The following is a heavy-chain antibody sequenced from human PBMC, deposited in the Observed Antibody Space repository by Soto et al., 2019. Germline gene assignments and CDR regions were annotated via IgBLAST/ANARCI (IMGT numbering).Heavy chain of an antibody. Sequence: QVQLVESGGGVVQPGRSLRLSCVVSGFTFSSYGMHWVRQAPGKGLEWVTVISYDGSNKYYADSVKGRFTISRDNSKNTLYLQMNSLGAEDTAVYYCAGFGELLKYWGQGTLVTVSS. J-gene: IGHJ4*02. V-gene: IGHV3-30*03. CDR3: AGFGELLKY. CDR1: GFTFSSYG. D-gene: IGHD3-10*01. CDR2: ISYDGSNK.